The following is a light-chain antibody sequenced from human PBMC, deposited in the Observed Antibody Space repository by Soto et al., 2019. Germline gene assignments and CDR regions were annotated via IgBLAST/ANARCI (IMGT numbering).Light chain of an antibody. J-gene: IGKJ1*01. Sequence: EIVMTQSPATLSVSPGERATLSCRASQSVNINLAWYQQKPGQAPRLLIYDASNRATGIPARFSGSGSGTDFTLTISSLEPEDFAVYYCQQRSNWPRTFGQGTKVDIK. CDR1: QSVNIN. V-gene: IGKV3-11*01. CDR2: DAS. CDR3: QQRSNWPRT.